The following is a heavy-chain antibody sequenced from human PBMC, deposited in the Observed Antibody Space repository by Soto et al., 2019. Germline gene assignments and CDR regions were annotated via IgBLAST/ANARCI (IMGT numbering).Heavy chain of an antibody. Sequence: SETLSLTCTVSGGSISSGDYYWSWIRQSPGKGLEWIGYIFYSGSTYYNPPLKSRGTISIDTSKNQFSLTLTSVTAADTAVYFCARDITAAAAADYWGQGTLVTVSS. D-gene: IGHD6-13*01. CDR1: GGSISSGDYY. V-gene: IGHV4-30-4*01. CDR2: IFYSGST. CDR3: ARDITAAAAADY. J-gene: IGHJ4*02.